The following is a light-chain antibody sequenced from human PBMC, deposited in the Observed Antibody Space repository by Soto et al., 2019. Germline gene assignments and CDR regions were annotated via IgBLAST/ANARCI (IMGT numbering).Light chain of an antibody. CDR1: QAITNN. J-gene: IGKJ4*01. V-gene: IGKV1-9*01. Sequence: DIHLTQSPSSLSASVGDRVTLTCRASQAITNNLAWYQQKPGNPPRLLIYEESTLHSGVPSRFSGRKVGTQFIRVIDSLQPEDFATYYCQQVKSYPRTFGGGTKVEIK. CDR3: QQVKSYPRT. CDR2: EES.